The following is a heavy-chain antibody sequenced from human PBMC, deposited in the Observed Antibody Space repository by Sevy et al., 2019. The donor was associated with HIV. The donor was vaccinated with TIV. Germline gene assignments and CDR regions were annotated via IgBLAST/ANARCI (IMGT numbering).Heavy chain of an antibody. Sequence: ASVKVSCKASGYTFTSYGISWVRQAPGQGLEWMGWISAYNGNTNYAQKLQGRVTMTTDTSTSTAYRELRSLRFDDTAVYYCARDKPLATVTTRGNIDYWGQGTLVTVSS. CDR3: ARDKPLATVTTRGNIDY. CDR2: ISAYNGNT. D-gene: IGHD4-17*01. CDR1: GYTFTSYG. J-gene: IGHJ4*02. V-gene: IGHV1-18*04.